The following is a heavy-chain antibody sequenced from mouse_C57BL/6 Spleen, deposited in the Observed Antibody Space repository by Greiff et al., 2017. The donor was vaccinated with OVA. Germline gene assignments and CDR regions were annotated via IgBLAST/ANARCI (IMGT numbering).Heavy chain of an antibody. J-gene: IGHJ1*03. V-gene: IGHV5-17*01. CDR2: ISSGSSTI. CDR3: ARTTTVVPYWYFDV. D-gene: IGHD1-1*01. CDR1: GFTFSDYG. Sequence: EVQLVESGGGLVKPGGSLKLSCAASGFTFSDYGMHWVRQAPEKGLEWVAYISSGSSTIYYADTVKGRFTISRDNAKNTLFLQMTSLRSEDTAMYYCARTTTVVPYWYFDVWGTGTTVTVSS.